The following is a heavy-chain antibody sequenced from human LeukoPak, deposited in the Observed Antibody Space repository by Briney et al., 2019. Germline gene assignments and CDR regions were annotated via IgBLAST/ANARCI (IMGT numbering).Heavy chain of an antibody. V-gene: IGHV3-30*18. J-gene: IGHJ6*02. CDR3: AKDPHSSSTSCYLYYYYYGMDV. CDR1: GFTFSSYG. CDR2: ISYDGSNK. D-gene: IGHD2-2*01. Sequence: GESLRLSCAASGFTFSSYGMHWVRQAPGKGLEWVAVISYDGSNKYYADSVKGRFTISRDNSKSTLYLQMNSLRAEDTAVYYCAKDPHSSSTSCYLYYYYYGMDVWAKGPRSPSP.